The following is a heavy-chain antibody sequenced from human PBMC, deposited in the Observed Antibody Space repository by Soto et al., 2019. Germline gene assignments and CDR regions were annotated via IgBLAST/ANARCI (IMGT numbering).Heavy chain of an antibody. CDR3: ARCDTAMVIYYYGMDV. V-gene: IGHV3-33*01. Sequence: QVQLVESGGGVVQPGRSLRLSCAASGFTFSSYGMHWVRQAPCKGLEWVAVIWYDGSNKYYADSVKGRFTISRDNSKNKLYLQMNSLRAEDTAVYYCARCDTAMVIYYYGMDVWGQGTTVTVSS. CDR2: IWYDGSNK. J-gene: IGHJ6*02. CDR1: GFTFSSYG. D-gene: IGHD5-18*01.